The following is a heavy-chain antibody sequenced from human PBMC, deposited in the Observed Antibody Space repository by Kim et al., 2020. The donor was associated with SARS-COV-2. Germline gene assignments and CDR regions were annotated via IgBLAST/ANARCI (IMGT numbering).Heavy chain of an antibody. Sequence: GGSLRLSCAASGFSFGSYAMNWVRQAPGKGLEWVSTISVSGGSTYYADSVRGRFTISRDNSKNTLYLQMNSLRAEDAAIYYCAQRAEYSSGWDLAYWRQGTRVTVSS. V-gene: IGHV3-23*01. CDR3: AQRAEYSSGWDLAY. CDR2: ISVSGGST. D-gene: IGHD6-19*01. CDR1: GFSFGSYA. J-gene: IGHJ4*02.